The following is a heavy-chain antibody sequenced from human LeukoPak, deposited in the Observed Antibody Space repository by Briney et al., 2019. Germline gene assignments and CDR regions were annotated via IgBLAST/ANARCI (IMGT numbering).Heavy chain of an antibody. Sequence: PSETLSLTCGVYGGSFSSYFWTWIRQSPAKGLEWIGEINQSGDTDYNPSLKSRANISIDTSRSQFSLTLSSVTAADTAMYYCARVRGIAVVPGATEDNYFDPWGQGTLVVVSS. V-gene: IGHV4-34*01. CDR1: GGSFSSYF. CDR2: INQSGDT. D-gene: IGHD2-2*01. CDR3: ARVRGIAVVPGATEDNYFDP. J-gene: IGHJ5*02.